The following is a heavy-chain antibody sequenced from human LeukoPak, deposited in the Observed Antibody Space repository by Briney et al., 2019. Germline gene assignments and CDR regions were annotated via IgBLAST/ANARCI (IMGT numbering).Heavy chain of an antibody. J-gene: IGHJ4*02. D-gene: IGHD6-19*01. CDR3: ARERIGIAVAGNFDY. CDR2: INSNSGGT. CDR1: GYTFTGYY. Sequence: ASVKVSCKASGYTFTGYYMHWVRQAPGQGLEWMGWINSNSGGTNYAQKFQGRVTMTRDTSISTAYMELSRLRSDDTAVYYCARERIGIAVAGNFDYWGQGTLVTVSS. V-gene: IGHV1-2*02.